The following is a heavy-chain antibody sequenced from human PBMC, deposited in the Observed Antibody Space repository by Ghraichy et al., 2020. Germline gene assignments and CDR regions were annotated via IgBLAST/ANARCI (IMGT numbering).Heavy chain of an antibody. CDR2: ISPYNENP. CDR3: ARAVAFWGCLDV. CDR1: GNIFTDFG. V-gene: IGHV1-18*04. D-gene: IGHD2-8*02. Sequence: ASVKVSCKASGNIFTDFGISWVRQAPGQGLEWMGWISPYNENPNYAQKVQGRVTMTTDTSTTTAYMELGSLKADDTAVYYCARAVAFWGCLDVWGQGTTVTGSS. J-gene: IGHJ6*02.